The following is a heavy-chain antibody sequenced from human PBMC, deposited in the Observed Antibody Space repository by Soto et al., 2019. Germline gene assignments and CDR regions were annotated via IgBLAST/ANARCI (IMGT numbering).Heavy chain of an antibody. CDR3: ARRKQAFSYYYYYGMDV. J-gene: IGHJ6*02. Sequence: PSETLSLTCTVSGGSISSGDYYWSWIRQPPGKGLEWIGYIYYSGSTYYNPSLKSRVTISVDTSKNQFSLKLSSVTAADTAVYYCARRKQAFSYYYYYGMDVWGQGTTVTVSS. V-gene: IGHV4-30-4*01. CDR2: IYYSGST. CDR1: GGSISSGDYY.